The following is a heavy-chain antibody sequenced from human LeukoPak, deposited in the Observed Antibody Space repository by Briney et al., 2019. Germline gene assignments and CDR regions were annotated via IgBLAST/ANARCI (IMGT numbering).Heavy chain of an antibody. CDR1: GGSISSSSYY. CDR2: IYYSGST. J-gene: IGHJ6*03. D-gene: IGHD2-15*01. V-gene: IGHV4-39*01. Sequence: PSETLSLTCTVSGGSISSSSYYWGWIRQPPGKGLEWIGSIYYSGSTYYNPSLKSRVTISVDTSKNQFSLKLSSVTAADTAVYYCARRRAATTYYYYYYMDVWGKGTTATVSS. CDR3: ARRRAATTYYYYYYMDV.